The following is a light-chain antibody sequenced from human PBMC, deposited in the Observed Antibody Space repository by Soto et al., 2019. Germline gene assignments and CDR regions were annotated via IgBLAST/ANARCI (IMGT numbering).Light chain of an antibody. CDR1: QSLSSTY. CDR3: QQYGSSPLT. J-gene: IGKJ4*01. CDR2: GAS. Sequence: EIVLTQSPGTLSLSPGERATLSCRASQSLSSTYLAWYQQKPGQAPRLLIYGASSRATGIPDRFSGSGSGTDFTLTIGSLEPEDSGVYYCQQYGSSPLTFGGGTKVDIK. V-gene: IGKV3-20*01.